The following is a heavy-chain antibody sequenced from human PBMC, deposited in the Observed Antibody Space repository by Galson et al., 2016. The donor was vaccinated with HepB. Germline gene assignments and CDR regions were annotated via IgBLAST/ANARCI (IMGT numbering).Heavy chain of an antibody. V-gene: IGHV3-23*01. CDR3: AEDRGYHDSGSGEFDY. CDR1: GFSFNIYA. Sequence: SLRLSCAASGFSFNIYAMSWVRQAPGKGLEWVSGVSGSGDGTYYADSVKGRFTISRDNFKDMLYLQMDSLRAEDTAIYFCAEDRGYHDSGSGEFDYWGQGTPVTVSS. D-gene: IGHD3-10*01. J-gene: IGHJ4*02. CDR2: VSGSGDGT.